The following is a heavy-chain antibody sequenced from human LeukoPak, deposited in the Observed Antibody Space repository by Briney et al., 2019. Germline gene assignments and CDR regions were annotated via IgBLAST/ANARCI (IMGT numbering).Heavy chain of an antibody. D-gene: IGHD3-3*01. Sequence: PSETLSLTCTVSGGSISSSSYYWGWIRQPPGKGLEWIGSIYYSESTYYNPSLKSRVTISVDTSKNQFSLKLSSVTAADTAVYYCARGGNGYYDFWSGYYFDYWGQGTLVTVSS. CDR3: ARGGNGYYDFWSGYYFDY. CDR1: GGSISSSSYY. CDR2: IYYSEST. J-gene: IGHJ4*02. V-gene: IGHV4-39*01.